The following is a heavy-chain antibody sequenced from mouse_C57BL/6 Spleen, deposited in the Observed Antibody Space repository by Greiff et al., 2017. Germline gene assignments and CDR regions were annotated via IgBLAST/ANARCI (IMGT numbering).Heavy chain of an antibody. J-gene: IGHJ3*01. CDR3: ARQGDY. Sequence: EVKVEESGGGLVQPGGSLKLSCAASGFTFSDYGMAWVRQAPRKGPEWVAFISNLAYSIYYADTVTGRFTISRENAKNTLYLEMSSLRSEDTAMYYCARQGDYWGQGTLVTVSA. CDR1: GFTFSDYG. CDR2: ISNLAYSI. V-gene: IGHV5-15*01.